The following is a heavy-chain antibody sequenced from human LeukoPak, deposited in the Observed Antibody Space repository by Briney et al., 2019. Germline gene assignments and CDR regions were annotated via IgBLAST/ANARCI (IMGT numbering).Heavy chain of an antibody. Sequence: PSETLSLTCAVYGGSFRGYYWSWIRQPPGKGLEWIGEITHSGSTNYNPSLKSRVTISVDTSKNQVSLKLNSGTAADTAVYYCARGRYDWNSWKSSGAFDIWGQGTMITVSS. J-gene: IGHJ3*02. CDR3: ARGRYDWNSWKSSGAFDI. D-gene: IGHD1-7*01. CDR2: ITHSGST. V-gene: IGHV4-34*01. CDR1: GGSFRGYY.